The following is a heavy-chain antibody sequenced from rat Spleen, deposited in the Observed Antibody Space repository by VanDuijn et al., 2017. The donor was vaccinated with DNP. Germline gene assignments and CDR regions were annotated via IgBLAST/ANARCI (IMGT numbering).Heavy chain of an antibody. CDR1: GFTFSNYG. V-gene: IGHV5-19*01. CDR2: ISPTGGNS. Sequence: EVQLVETGGGLVQPGRSLKLSCVASGFTFSNYGMHWIRQAPTRGLEWVASISPTGGNSYYRHSVKGRFTVSRDNAKSTLYLQMNSLRSEDTATYYCTRGNYAMDAWGQGTSVTVSS. CDR3: TRGNYAMDA. J-gene: IGHJ4*01.